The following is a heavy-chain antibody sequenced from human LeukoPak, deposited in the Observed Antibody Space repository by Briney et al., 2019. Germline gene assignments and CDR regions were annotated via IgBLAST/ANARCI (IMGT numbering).Heavy chain of an antibody. D-gene: IGHD3-10*01. J-gene: IGHJ6*03. CDR3: AKSSPYYGSGRGYYYMDV. CDR1: GFSFEDYG. Sequence: PGGSLRLSCAASGFSFEDYGMRWVRQAAGKGLEWDCAINWNGGSTGYAESVKGRFTISRDNAEHSLFLRMNSLRAEDSALYHCAKSSPYYGSGRGYYYMDVWGKGTTVTVSS. V-gene: IGHV3-20*01. CDR2: INWNGGST.